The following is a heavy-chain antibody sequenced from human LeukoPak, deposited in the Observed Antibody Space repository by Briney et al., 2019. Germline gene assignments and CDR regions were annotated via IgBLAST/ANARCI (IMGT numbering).Heavy chain of an antibody. J-gene: IGHJ4*02. CDR1: GFTFSNFW. CDR2: IKQDGSEK. CDR3: AKRGCDTNGCPYYFDY. V-gene: IGHV3-7*05. Sequence: GGSLRLSCAASGFTFSNFWMSWVRQAPGKGLEWVANIKQDGSEKHYVDSVKGRFTISRDNAKNSLFLQMNSLRAEDTAVYYCAKRGCDTNGCPYYFDYWGQGTLVTVSS. D-gene: IGHD2-8*01.